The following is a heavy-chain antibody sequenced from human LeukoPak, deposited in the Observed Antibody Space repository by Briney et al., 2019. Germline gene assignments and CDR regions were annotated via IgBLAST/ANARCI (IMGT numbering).Heavy chain of an antibody. D-gene: IGHD2-2*01. CDR1: GFPFSSNY. Sequence: GGSLRLSCAASGFPFSSNYMSWVRQAPGKGLEWVSSIDGSGDNRYYADSVKGRFTISRDNSGNTLYLQLRGLGAEDTATYYCAKVQMSTGWTFDFWGQGSLVTVSS. J-gene: IGHJ4*02. V-gene: IGHV3-23*01. CDR3: AKVQMSTGWTFDF. CDR2: IDGSGDNR.